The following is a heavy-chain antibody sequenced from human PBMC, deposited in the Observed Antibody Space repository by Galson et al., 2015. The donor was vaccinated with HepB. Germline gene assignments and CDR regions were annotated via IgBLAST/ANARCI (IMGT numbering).Heavy chain of an antibody. V-gene: IGHV3-72*01. D-gene: IGHD6-13*01. Sequence: LRLSCAASGFTFSDHYMDWVRQAPGKGLEWVGRTRSKDGNYMTEYAASVKDRFIISRDDSKKSMYLQMNSLKTEDTALYFCTSSSSWIGGDYWGQGTLVTVSS. CDR3: TSSSSWIGGDY. J-gene: IGHJ4*02. CDR2: TRSKDGNYMT. CDR1: GFTFSDHY.